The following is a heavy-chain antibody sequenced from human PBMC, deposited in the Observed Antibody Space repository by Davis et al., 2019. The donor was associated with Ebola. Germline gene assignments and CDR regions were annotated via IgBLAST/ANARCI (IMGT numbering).Heavy chain of an antibody. V-gene: IGHV3-23*01. CDR3: ARDGRTTTASYYYGMGV. CDR1: GFTFNKYA. D-gene: IGHD4-17*01. J-gene: IGHJ6*02. Sequence: GESLKISCAASGFTFNKYAMSWVRQAPGKGLEWVSVVSGRATTIYYADSVKGRFTISRDNAKNTLYLQKNSLRVEDTAVYYCARDGRTTTASYYYGMGVWGQGTTVTVSS. CDR2: VSGRATTI.